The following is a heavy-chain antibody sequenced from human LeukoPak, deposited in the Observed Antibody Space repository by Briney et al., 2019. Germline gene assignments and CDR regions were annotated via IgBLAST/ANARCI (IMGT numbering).Heavy chain of an antibody. D-gene: IGHD3-22*01. Sequence: TGGSLRLYCAASGFTFSSYSMNWVRQAPGKGLEWVSSISSSSSYIYYADSVKGRFTISRDNAKNSLYLQMNSLRAEDTAVYYCARTITMIVVVSDAFDIWGQGTMVTVSS. J-gene: IGHJ3*02. CDR3: ARTITMIVVVSDAFDI. V-gene: IGHV3-21*01. CDR2: ISSSSSYI. CDR1: GFTFSSYS.